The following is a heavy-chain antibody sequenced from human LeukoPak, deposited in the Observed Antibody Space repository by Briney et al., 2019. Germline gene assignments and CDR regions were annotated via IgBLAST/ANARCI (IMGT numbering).Heavy chain of an antibody. J-gene: IGHJ4*02. Sequence: PGGSLRLSCAASGFTFSSSWVHWVRQAPGKGLVWVSRINSDGTTINYADSVKGRFTVSRDNAKNTLYLQMNSLRAEDTADYYCARAGYYRFDYWGQGTLVTVSS. V-gene: IGHV3-74*01. CDR1: GFTFSSSW. D-gene: IGHD2-15*01. CDR3: ARAGYYRFDY. CDR2: INSDGTTI.